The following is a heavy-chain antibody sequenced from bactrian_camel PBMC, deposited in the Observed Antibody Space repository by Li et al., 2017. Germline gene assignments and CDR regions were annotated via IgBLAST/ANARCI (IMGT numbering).Heavy chain of an antibody. CDR2: ISSDGTT. Sequence: LGLSCTSSGLTFDDSDVGWYRQAPGNECELVSTISSDGTTTYTDSVKGRVTISVDNAKNTLYLQMNSLKTEDTAVYYCQPAGPSYVDGNCLARLCQGTQVTVS. CDR1: GLTFDDSD. J-gene: IGHJ4*01. D-gene: IGHD6*01. V-gene: IGHV3S55*01.